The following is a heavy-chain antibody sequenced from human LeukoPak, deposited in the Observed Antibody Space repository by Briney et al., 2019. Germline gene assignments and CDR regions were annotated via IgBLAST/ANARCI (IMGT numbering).Heavy chain of an antibody. J-gene: IGHJ4*02. CDR3: RITIFGVVSDFDY. Sequence: SVKVSCKDSGGTFSSYAISWVRQAPGQGLEWMGGIIPIFGTANYAQKFQGRVTITADESTSTAYMELSSLRSEDTAVYYCRITIFGVVSDFDYWGQGTLVTVSS. CDR1: GGTFSSYA. V-gene: IGHV1-69*01. D-gene: IGHD3-3*01. CDR2: IIPIFGTA.